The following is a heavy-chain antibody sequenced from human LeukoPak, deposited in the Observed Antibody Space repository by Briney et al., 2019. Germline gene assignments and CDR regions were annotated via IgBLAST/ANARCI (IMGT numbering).Heavy chain of an antibody. Sequence: ASVKVSCKASGHTFTGYYMHWVRQPPGPGLGWMGWINTNTGNPTYAQGFTGRFVFSLDTSVSTADLQISSLKAEDTAVYYCARDRSGGGTTGPFDYWGQGTLVTVSS. CDR3: ARDRSGGGTTGPFDY. CDR2: INTNTGNP. D-gene: IGHD1-7*01. V-gene: IGHV7-4-1*02. J-gene: IGHJ4*02. CDR1: GHTFTGYY.